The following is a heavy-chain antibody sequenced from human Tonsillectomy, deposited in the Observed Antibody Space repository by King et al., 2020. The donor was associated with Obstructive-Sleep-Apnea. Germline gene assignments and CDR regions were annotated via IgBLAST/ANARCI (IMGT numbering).Heavy chain of an antibody. CDR3: ARGRFSDS. J-gene: IGHJ4*02. CDR1: GCTFSAYS. CDR2: ISSSISTI. Sequence: VQLVESGGGLVQPGGSLRLSCAASGCTFSAYSINWVRQAPGQGLEWVPYISSSISTIYYADSVKGRFTNSRDNAKNSVFLQMNTLRAEDTAVYYCARGRFSDSWGQGTLVTVSS. V-gene: IGHV3-48*04. D-gene: IGHD3-3*01.